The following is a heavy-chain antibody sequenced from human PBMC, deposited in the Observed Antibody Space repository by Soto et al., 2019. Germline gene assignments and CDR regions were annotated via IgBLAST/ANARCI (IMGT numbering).Heavy chain of an antibody. Sequence: PVGSPRLFCAASGLTFRTFAMNWVRQAPGKGLEWVSGITGGSGFTFYADSVKGRFTISRDDSENTLFLQMSSLRAEDTAKYYCAKSGPTNHFDFWGQATLVTTYS. CDR3: AKSGPTNHFDF. CDR2: ITGGSGFT. CDR1: GLTFRTFA. J-gene: IGHJ4*02. D-gene: IGHD1-26*01. V-gene: IGHV3-23*01.